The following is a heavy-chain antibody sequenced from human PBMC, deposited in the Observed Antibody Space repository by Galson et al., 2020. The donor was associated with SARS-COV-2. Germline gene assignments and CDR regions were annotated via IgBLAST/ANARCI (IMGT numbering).Heavy chain of an antibody. Sequence: GESLKISCSASGFSFSNYAMSWVRQAPGKGLEWVSTISSSGGTTYYADSVKGRFTVSRDNSKSTLYLQMDSLRAEDTAVYYCAEGGINANNADFDFWGQGTLVAVSS. CDR2: ISSSGGTT. CDR3: AEGGINANNADFDF. V-gene: IGHV3-23*01. CDR1: GFSFSNYA. J-gene: IGHJ4*02. D-gene: IGHD1-26*01.